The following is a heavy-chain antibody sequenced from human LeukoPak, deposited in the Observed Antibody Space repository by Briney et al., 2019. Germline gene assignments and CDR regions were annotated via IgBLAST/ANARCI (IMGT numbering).Heavy chain of an antibody. J-gene: IGHJ4*02. CDR1: GFTFSDYY. CDR3: ARGRGGSIAVAGLLDY. Sequence: GGSLRLSCVVSGFTFSDYYMNWIRQAPGKGLEWLSYISGSSSHTLYADSVKGRFTISRDNSKTTLYLQMNSLRAEDTAVYYCARGRGGSIAVAGLLDYWGQGTLVTISS. D-gene: IGHD6-19*01. CDR2: ISGSSSHT. V-gene: IGHV3-11*06.